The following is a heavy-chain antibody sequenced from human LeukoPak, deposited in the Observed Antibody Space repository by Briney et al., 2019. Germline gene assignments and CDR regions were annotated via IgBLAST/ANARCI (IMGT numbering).Heavy chain of an antibody. V-gene: IGHV3-21*01. CDR2: ISSSSSYI. CDR3: ARAFHGDIVVVPVATEDSSRWVGGAFDI. Sequence: PGGSLRLSCAASGFTFSSYDMNWVRQAPGKGLEWVSSISSSSSYIYYADSVKGRFTISRDNAKNSLYLQMNSLRAEDTAVYYCARAFHGDIVVVPVATEDSSRWVGGAFDIWGQGTMVTVSS. D-gene: IGHD2-2*01. J-gene: IGHJ3*02. CDR1: GFTFSSYD.